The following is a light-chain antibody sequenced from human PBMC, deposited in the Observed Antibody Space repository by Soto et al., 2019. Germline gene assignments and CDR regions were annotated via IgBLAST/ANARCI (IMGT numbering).Light chain of an antibody. Sequence: DIQMTQSPSTLSASVGDRVTITCRASQSISNLLAWYQQMPGKAPKLLMYDASRLKSGVPSRFSGSGSGTEFTLSIISLQPDDFATYYCQQYNSYSSWTFGQGTKVEIK. J-gene: IGKJ1*01. CDR1: QSISNL. CDR3: QQYNSYSSWT. V-gene: IGKV1-5*01. CDR2: DAS.